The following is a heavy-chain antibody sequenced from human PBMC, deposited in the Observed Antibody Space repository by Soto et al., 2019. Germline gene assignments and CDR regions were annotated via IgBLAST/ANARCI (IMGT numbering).Heavy chain of an antibody. D-gene: IGHD3-16*02. Sequence: ASVKVSCKAPADTSTSYYIHWLRQDPGHGLEWMRIINPNGASTRFAQTFLSRITMTPDTSTSTVYMQLRSLRSEDTAVYYCARSSGGVFGISIEGSNRLAPLGQGSLVAVSS. CDR3: ARSSGGVFGISIEGSNRLAP. CDR1: ADTSTSYY. V-gene: IGHV1-46*01. CDR2: INPNGAST. J-gene: IGHJ5*02.